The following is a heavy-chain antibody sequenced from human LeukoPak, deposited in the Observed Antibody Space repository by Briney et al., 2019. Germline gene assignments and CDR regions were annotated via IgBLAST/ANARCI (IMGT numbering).Heavy chain of an antibody. V-gene: IGHV3-49*04. Sequence: GRSLRLSCTASGFTFGDYAMSWVRLAPGKGLEGGGFIRSKAYGGTTEYAASVKGRFTISRDDSKSIAYVQMNSLKTEDTAVYYCTVYYDSSGYFDYWGQGTLVTVSS. J-gene: IGHJ4*02. CDR3: TVYYDSSGYFDY. D-gene: IGHD3-22*01. CDR1: GFTFGDYA. CDR2: IRSKAYGGTT.